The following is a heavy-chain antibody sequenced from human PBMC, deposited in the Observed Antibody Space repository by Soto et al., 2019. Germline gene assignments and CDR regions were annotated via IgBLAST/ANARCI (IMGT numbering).Heavy chain of an antibody. V-gene: IGHV1-69*02. CDR1: GGTFSSYT. CDR2: IIPILGIA. J-gene: IGHJ4*02. Sequence: SVKVSCKASGGTFSSYTISWVRQAPGQGLEWMGRIIPILGIANYAQKFQGRVTITTDKSTSTAYMELSSLRSEDTAVYYCARGLGYGVIAVAGNDYWGQGTLVTVSS. D-gene: IGHD6-19*01. CDR3: ARGLGYGVIAVAGNDY.